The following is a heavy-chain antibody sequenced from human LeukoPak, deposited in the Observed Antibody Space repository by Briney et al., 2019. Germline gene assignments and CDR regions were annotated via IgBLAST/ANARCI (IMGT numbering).Heavy chain of an antibody. CDR3: AKDWSSPRDGGDY. J-gene: IGHJ4*02. V-gene: IGHV1-69*04. CDR2: IIPILGIA. CDR1: GGTFSSYA. D-gene: IGHD5-24*01. Sequence: GASVKVSCKASGGTFSSYAISWVRQAPGQGLGWMGRIIPILGIANYAQKFQGRVTITADKSTSTAYMELSSLRSEDTAVYYCAKDWSSPRDGGDYWGQGTLVTVSS.